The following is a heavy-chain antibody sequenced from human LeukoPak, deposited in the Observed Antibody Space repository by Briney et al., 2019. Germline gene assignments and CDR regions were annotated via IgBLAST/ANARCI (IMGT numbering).Heavy chain of an antibody. J-gene: IGHJ4*02. CDR3: AIYGSGSYLRSDYYFDY. V-gene: IGHV1-69*13. Sequence: SVKVSCKASGGTFSSYAISWVRQAPGQGLEWMGGIIPIFGTANYAQKFQGRVTITADESTSTAYMELSSLRSEDTAVYYCAIYGSGSYLRSDYYFDYWGQGTLVTVSS. CDR1: GGTFSSYA. D-gene: IGHD3-10*01. CDR2: IIPIFGTA.